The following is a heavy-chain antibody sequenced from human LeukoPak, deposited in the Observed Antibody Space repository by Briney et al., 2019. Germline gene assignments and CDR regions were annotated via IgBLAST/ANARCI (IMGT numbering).Heavy chain of an antibody. V-gene: IGHV3-11*01. CDR3: ARALTDY. CDR1: GFTFSDYY. CDR2: VNTGGTTI. Sequence: RGSLRLSCAASGFTFSDYYMNWIRQAPGKGLEWISYVNTGGTTIYYADSVKGRFTISRDDAKNSLYLQMNSLRVEDTALYYCARALTDYWGQGTLVTVSS. J-gene: IGHJ4*02.